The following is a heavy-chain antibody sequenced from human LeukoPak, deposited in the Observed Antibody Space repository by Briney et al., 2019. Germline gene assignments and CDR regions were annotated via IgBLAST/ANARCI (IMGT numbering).Heavy chain of an antibody. Sequence: PGGSLRLSCAASGFTFSSYAMSWVRQAPGKGLEWVSAISGSGGNTYYADSVKGRFTISRDNSKNTLYLQMNSLRAEDTAVYYCAKAYYDFWSGYLFSYWGQGTLVTVSS. V-gene: IGHV3-23*01. CDR1: GFTFSSYA. J-gene: IGHJ4*02. D-gene: IGHD3-3*01. CDR3: AKAYYDFWSGYLFSY. CDR2: ISGSGGNT.